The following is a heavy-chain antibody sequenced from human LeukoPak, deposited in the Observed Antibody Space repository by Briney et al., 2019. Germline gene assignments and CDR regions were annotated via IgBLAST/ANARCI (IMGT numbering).Heavy chain of an antibody. V-gene: IGHV3-23*01. CDR1: GFTFSSYS. J-gene: IGHJ4*02. CDR3: AKRSSEVVVVITRHFDY. D-gene: IGHD3-22*01. CDR2: ISGSGGST. Sequence: PGGSLRLSCAASGFTFSSYSMIWVRQAPGKGLEWVSAISGSGGSTYYADSVKGRFTISRDNSKNTLYLQMNSLRAEDTAVYYCAKRSSEVVVVITRHFDYWGQGTLVTVSS.